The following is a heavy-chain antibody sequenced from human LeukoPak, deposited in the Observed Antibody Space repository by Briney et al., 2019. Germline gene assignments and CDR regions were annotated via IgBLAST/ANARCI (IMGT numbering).Heavy chain of an antibody. J-gene: IGHJ4*02. D-gene: IGHD6-19*01. V-gene: IGHV1-18*01. CDR3: ARDSGIAVAVNFDY. Sequence: ASVKVFCKASGYTFTSYGISWVRQAPGQGLEWMGWISAYNGNTNYAQKLQGRVTMTTDTSTSTAYMELRSLRSDDTAVYYCARDSGIAVAVNFDYWGQGTLVTVSS. CDR1: GYTFTSYG. CDR2: ISAYNGNT.